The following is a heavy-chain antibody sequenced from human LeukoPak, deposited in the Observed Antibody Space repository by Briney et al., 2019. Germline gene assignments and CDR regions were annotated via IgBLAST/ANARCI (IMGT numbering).Heavy chain of an antibody. D-gene: IGHD4-17*01. V-gene: IGHV3-30*02. CDR3: AKVGQDHSDHYFFDS. J-gene: IGHJ4*02. CDR1: GFTFRRFA. CDR2: IRFDGSKQ. Sequence: GGSLRLSCAASGFTFRRFAMDWVRQAPGKGLEWVAFIRFDGSKQDYADSVKGRFTISRDNAKNTLYLQMNSLRVEDTAVYFCAKVGQDHSDHYFFDSWGQGTLVTVSS.